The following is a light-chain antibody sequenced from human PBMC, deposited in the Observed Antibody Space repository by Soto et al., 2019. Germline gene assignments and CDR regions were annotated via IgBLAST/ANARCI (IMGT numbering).Light chain of an antibody. Sequence: DIQMTQSPSTLSGSVGDRVTITCRASQTISSWLAWYQQKPGKAPKLLIYKASSLESGVPSRFSGSGSGTEFTLTISSLQPDDFATYYCQQYNSYSLSTFGQGTKVDIK. CDR2: KAS. CDR3: QQYNSYSLST. J-gene: IGKJ1*01. CDR1: QTISSW. V-gene: IGKV1-5*03.